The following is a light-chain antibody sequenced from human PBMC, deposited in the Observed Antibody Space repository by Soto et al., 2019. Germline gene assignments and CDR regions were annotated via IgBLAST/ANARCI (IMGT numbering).Light chain of an antibody. CDR2: DVS. CDR3: SSYTSSSTLGHVV. J-gene: IGLJ2*01. CDR1: SSDVGGYTY. Sequence: QSALTQPASVSGSPGQSITISCTGTSSDVGGYTYVSWYQQHPGKAPKLMIYDVSNRPSGVSNRFSGSKSGNTASLTISGLQAEDEADYYCSSYTSSSTLGHVVFGGGTKVTVL. V-gene: IGLV2-14*01.